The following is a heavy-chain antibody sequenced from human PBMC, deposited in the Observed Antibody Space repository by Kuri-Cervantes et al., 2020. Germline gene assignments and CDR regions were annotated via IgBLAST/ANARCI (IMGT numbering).Heavy chain of an antibody. D-gene: IGHD3-22*01. Sequence: SLKISCAASGFTFDDYAMHWVRQAPGKGLEWVSGISWNSGSIGYADSVKGRFTISRDNAKNSLYLQMNSLRAEDTAVYYCAKVGRDSYYYDSSGYYDRWYFDYWGQGTLVTVSS. J-gene: IGHJ4*02. V-gene: IGHV3-9*01. CDR2: ISWNSGSI. CDR3: AKVGRDSYYYDSSGYYDRWYFDY. CDR1: GFTFDDYA.